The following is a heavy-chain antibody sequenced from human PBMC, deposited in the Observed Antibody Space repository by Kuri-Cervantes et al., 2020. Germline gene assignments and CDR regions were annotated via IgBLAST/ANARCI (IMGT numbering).Heavy chain of an antibody. CDR3: ASDNIVATIDAFDI. J-gene: IGHJ3*02. V-gene: IGHV1-69*06. CDR2: IIPIFGTA. D-gene: IGHD5-12*01. Sequence: KISCKASGGTFSSYAISWVRQAPGQGLEWMGGIIPIFGTANYAQKFQGRVTITADKSTSTAYMELSSLRSEDTAVYYCASDNIVATIDAFDIWGQGTMVTVSS. CDR1: GGTFSSYA.